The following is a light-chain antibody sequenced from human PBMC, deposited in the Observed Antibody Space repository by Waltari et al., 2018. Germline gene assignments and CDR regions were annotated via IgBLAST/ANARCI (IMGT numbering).Light chain of an antibody. CDR1: QSVSSNH. Sequence: EIVLTQSPVTLSVSPGERATLSCSASQSVSSNHLAWYQQKTGQAPRFLIYGASSRATGIPDRFGGSGSGTDFTLTISRLEPEDFAVYYCQQYGSSPRTFGQGTKVEIK. V-gene: IGKV3-20*01. CDR3: QQYGSSPRT. CDR2: GAS. J-gene: IGKJ1*01.